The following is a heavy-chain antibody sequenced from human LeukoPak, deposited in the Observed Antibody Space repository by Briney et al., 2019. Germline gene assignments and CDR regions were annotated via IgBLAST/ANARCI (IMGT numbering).Heavy chain of an antibody. V-gene: IGHV4-4*07. CDR2: IYTSGST. J-gene: IGHJ3*02. Sequence: SETLSLTCTVSGGSISSYYWSWIRQPAGKGLEWIGRIYTSGSTNYNPSLKSRVTMSVDTSKNQFSLKLSSVTAADTAVYYCARWTLGYCSSTSCFDDAFDIWGQGTMVTVSS. D-gene: IGHD2-2*01. CDR1: GGSISSYY. CDR3: ARWTLGYCSSTSCFDDAFDI.